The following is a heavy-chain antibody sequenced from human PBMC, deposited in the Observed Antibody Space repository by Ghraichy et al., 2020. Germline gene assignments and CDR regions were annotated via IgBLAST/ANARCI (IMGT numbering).Heavy chain of an antibody. V-gene: IGHV4-34*01. CDR3: ARLPPYKYSSSWYYFDY. CDR2: INHSGST. Sequence: SETLSLTCAVYGGSFSGYYWSWIRQPPGKGLEWIGEINHSGSTNYNPSLKSRVTISVDTSKNQFSLKLSSVTAADTAVYYCARLPPYKYSSSWYYFDYWGQGTLVTVSS. J-gene: IGHJ4*02. D-gene: IGHD6-13*01. CDR1: GGSFSGYY.